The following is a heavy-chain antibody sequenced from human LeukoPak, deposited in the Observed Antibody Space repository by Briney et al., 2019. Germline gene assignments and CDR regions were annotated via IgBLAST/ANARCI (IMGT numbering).Heavy chain of an antibody. CDR1: GFTFSSYS. CDR3: ARGIIAVAAASDF. J-gene: IGHJ4*02. CDR2: ISGSSGTI. Sequence: GGSLRLSCAASGFTFSSYSVNWVRQAPGKGLEWVSYISGSSGTIYCADSVKGRFTISRDNAKNSLYLQMNSLRAEDTAVYYCARGIIAVAAASDFWGQGTLVTVSS. D-gene: IGHD6-19*01. V-gene: IGHV3-48*01.